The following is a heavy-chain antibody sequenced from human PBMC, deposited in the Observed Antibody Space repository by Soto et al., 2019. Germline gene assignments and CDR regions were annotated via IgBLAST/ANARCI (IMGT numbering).Heavy chain of an antibody. CDR1: GFTFSSYS. CDR2: ISYDGSNK. D-gene: IGHD3-9*01. J-gene: IGHJ4*02. Sequence: GGSLRLSCAASGFTFSSYSMNWVRQAPGKGLEWVAVISYDGSNKYYADSVKGRFTISRDNSKNTLYLQMNSLRAEDTAVYYCARDVLMGVRYFDWLPHSYWGQGTLVTVSS. V-gene: IGHV3-30*03. CDR3: ARDVLMGVRYFDWLPHSY.